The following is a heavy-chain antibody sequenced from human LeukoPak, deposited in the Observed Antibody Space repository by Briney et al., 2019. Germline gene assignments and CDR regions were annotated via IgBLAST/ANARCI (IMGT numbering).Heavy chain of an antibody. V-gene: IGHV4-59*01. CDR2: INYSGTT. Sequence: SETLSLTCTVSGGSISSDSWSWIRQPPGKGLEWIGFINYSGTTYYNPSLKSRVTISVDSSKIQFSLKLRSVTAADTAMYYCVKVGAHSRAFDIWGQGTMVTVSS. CDR3: VKVGAHSRAFDI. CDR1: GGSISSDS. J-gene: IGHJ3*02. D-gene: IGHD4/OR15-4a*01.